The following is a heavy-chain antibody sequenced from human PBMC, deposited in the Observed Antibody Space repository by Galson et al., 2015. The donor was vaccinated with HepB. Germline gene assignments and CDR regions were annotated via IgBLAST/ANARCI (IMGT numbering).Heavy chain of an antibody. CDR1: GFTFNKNA. CDR2: VSSDGTYK. Sequence: LRLSCXASGFTFNKNAMHWVRQAPGKGLEWVAVVSSDGTYKYYRDSVKGRFTISRDNSKNTLYLHLNSLRTLDTAVYYCARGFLEWFPNYFYMDVWGKGTTVTVSS. J-gene: IGHJ6*03. D-gene: IGHD3-3*01. CDR3: ARGFLEWFPNYFYMDV. V-gene: IGHV3-30-3*01.